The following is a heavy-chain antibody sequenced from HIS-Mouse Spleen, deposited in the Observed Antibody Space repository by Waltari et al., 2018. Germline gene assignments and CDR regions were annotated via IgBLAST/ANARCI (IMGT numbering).Heavy chain of an antibody. V-gene: IGHV3-7*01. CDR1: GFTFSSYW. D-gene: IGHD7-27*01. CDR3: ARDGGTGDFDY. Sequence: EVQLVESGGGLVQPGGSRRLSCAASGFTFSSYWMSWVRQAPGKGLEWVANIKQDGSEKYYVDSVKGRFTISRDNAKNSLYLQMNSLRAEDTAVYYCARDGGTGDFDYWGQGTLVTVSS. CDR2: IKQDGSEK. J-gene: IGHJ4*02.